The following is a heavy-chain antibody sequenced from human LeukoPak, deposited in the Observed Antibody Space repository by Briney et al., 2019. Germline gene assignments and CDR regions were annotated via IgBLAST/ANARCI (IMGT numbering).Heavy chain of an antibody. CDR1: AFSDSRYA. D-gene: IGHD3-10*01. CDR3: AKDLITMVRGVIILQRFDY. CDR2: ISGSGGST. V-gene: IGHV3-23*01. Sequence: SLRVSCAKSAFSDSRYATSCVRQAQRKGLEWVSAISGSGGSTYYADSVKGRFTISRDNSKNTLYLQMNSLRAEDTAVYYCAKDLITMVRGVIILQRFDYWGQGTLVTVSS. J-gene: IGHJ4*02.